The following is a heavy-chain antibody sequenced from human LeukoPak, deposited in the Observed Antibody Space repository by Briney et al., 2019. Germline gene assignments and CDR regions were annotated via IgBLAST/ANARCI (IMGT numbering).Heavy chain of an antibody. D-gene: IGHD4-17*01. CDR3: ARAFYGDYWTVGY. CDR2: IYPGDSDT. CDR1: GYGFTSYW. V-gene: IGHV5-51*01. Sequence: GESLKISCKGSGYGFTSYWIGWVRQMPGKGLEWMGIIYPGDSDTRYSPSFQGQVTISADKSISTAYLQWSSLKASDTALYYCARAFYGDYWTVGYWGQGTLVTVSS. J-gene: IGHJ4*02.